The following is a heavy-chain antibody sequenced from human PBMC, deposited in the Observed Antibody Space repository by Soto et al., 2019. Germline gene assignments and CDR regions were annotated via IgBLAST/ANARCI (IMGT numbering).Heavy chain of an antibody. Sequence: PSETLSLTCTVSGDSITTSYSNWAWIRQPPGKGLEWIGTFYYSGTTSQNPPLRSRITISGDTSKNQLSLNLRPVTAADSGVYYCAKLVRDDVRGSDLDHWGQGILVTVSS. CDR3: AKLVRDDVRGSDLDH. CDR2: FYYSGTT. V-gene: IGHV4-39*01. J-gene: IGHJ4*02. CDR1: GDSITTSYSN. D-gene: IGHD3-10*02.